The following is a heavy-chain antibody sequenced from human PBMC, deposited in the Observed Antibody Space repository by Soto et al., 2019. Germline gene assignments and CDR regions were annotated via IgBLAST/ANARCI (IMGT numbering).Heavy chain of an antibody. J-gene: IGHJ3*02. Sequence: ASVKVSCKASGYTFTGYYMHWVRQAPGQGLEWMGWINPNSGGTNYAQKFQGRVTMTRDTSISTAYMELSRLRSDDTAVYYCARVTDYYDRSGYFLGAFDIWGQGTMVTVSS. CDR2: INPNSGGT. V-gene: IGHV1-2*02. D-gene: IGHD3-22*01. CDR1: GYTFTGYY. CDR3: ARVTDYYDRSGYFLGAFDI.